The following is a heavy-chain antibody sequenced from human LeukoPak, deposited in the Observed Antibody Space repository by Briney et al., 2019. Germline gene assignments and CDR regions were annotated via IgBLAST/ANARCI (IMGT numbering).Heavy chain of an antibody. CDR2: IGGTNGRT. V-gene: IGHV3-23*01. D-gene: IGHD3-22*01. CDR1: GFTFSSYA. CDR3: AKHYYDSSGTPRYFDY. Sequence: GGSLRLSCAASGFTFSSYAMSWVRQAPGKGLEWVSAIGGTNGRTYYADSVKGRFTISRDNSENTLYLQMNSLRDEDTAVYYCAKHYYDSSGTPRYFDYWGQGTLVTVSS. J-gene: IGHJ4*02.